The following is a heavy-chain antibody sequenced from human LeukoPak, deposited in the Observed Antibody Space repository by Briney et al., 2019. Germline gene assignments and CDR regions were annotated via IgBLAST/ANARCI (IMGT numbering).Heavy chain of an antibody. V-gene: IGHV3-66*01. D-gene: IGHD3-10*01. Sequence: GGSLRLSCAASGFTFSSYSMSWVRQAPGKGLEWVSVIYSGGSTYYADSVKGRFTISRDNSKNTLYLQMNSLRAEDTAVYYCARDLLRFKHYYGMDVWGQGTTVTVSS. J-gene: IGHJ6*02. CDR1: GFTFSSYS. CDR2: IYSGGST. CDR3: ARDLLRFKHYYGMDV.